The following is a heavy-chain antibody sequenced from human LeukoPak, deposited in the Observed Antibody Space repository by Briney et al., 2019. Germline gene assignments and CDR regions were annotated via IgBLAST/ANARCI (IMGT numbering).Heavy chain of an antibody. D-gene: IGHD2-15*01. J-gene: IGHJ6*02. CDR1: GGSFSGYY. CDR2: INHSGST. Sequence: SETLSLTCAVYGGSFSGYYWSWIRQPPGKGLEWIGEINHSGSTNYNPSLKSRVTISVDTSKNQFSLKLSSVTAADTAVYYCARDQCSGGSCYSASYYYYGMDVWGQGTTVTVSS. CDR3: ARDQCSGGSCYSASYYYYGMDV. V-gene: IGHV4-34*09.